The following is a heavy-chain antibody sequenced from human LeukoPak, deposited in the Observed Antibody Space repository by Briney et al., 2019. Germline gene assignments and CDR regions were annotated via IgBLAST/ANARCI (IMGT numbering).Heavy chain of an antibody. CDR2: IKSKTDGGTT. V-gene: IGHV3-15*01. Sequence: GGSLRLSCAASGFTFNNAWMSWARQAPGKGLEWVGRIKSKTDGGTTDYAAPVKGRFTISRNDSKNTLYLQMNSLKTEDTAIYYCTTDYSNYVDWGQGTLVTVSS. J-gene: IGHJ4*02. CDR3: TTDYSNYVD. D-gene: IGHD4-11*01. CDR1: GFTFNNAW.